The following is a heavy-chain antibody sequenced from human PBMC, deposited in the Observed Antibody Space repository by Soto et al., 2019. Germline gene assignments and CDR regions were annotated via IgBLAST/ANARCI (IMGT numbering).Heavy chain of an antibody. Sequence: PGGSLRLSCAASGFTFSSYGMHWVRQAPGKGLEWVAVISYDGSNKYYADSVKGRFTISRDNSKNTLYLQMNSLRAEDTAVYYCAKNTGGLDYRGQGTLVTVSS. CDR1: GFTFSSYG. J-gene: IGHJ4*02. V-gene: IGHV3-30*18. CDR3: AKNTGGLDY. D-gene: IGHD2-8*02. CDR2: ISYDGSNK.